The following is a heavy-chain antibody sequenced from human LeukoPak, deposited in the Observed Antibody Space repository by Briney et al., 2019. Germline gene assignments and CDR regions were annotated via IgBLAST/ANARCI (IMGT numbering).Heavy chain of an antibody. CDR2: IDPSGGST. Sequence: ASVKVSCKASGYSFTSYYMHWVRQAPGQGLEWMGIIDPSGGSTNYAQKFQGRITMTRDTSTSTVYMELSSLRSEDTAIYYCATLGSGSSPIIDFDFWGQGTLVTVSS. CDR3: ATLGSGSSPIIDFDF. D-gene: IGHD3-10*01. V-gene: IGHV1-46*01. J-gene: IGHJ4*02. CDR1: GYSFTSYY.